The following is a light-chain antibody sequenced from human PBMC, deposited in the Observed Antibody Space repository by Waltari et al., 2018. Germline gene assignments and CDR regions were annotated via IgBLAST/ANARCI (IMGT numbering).Light chain of an antibody. Sequence: IVMTQTPLSLSLTPGQSASISCQSSQSLLHTEGKKYLHWYLQKPGQPPQLLMYEVSRRFTGVPERFSGSGSGTDFTLTIRRVEADDVGIYYCMQGIHLISFGQGTRLEIK. J-gene: IGKJ5*01. CDR1: QSLLHTEGKKY. CDR3: MQGIHLIS. CDR2: EVS. V-gene: IGKV2-29*02.